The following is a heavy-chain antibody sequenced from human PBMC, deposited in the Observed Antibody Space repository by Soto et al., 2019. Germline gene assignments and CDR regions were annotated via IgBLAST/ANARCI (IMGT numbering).Heavy chain of an antibody. CDR3: AKAQDYYFDSGTYKWFDP. CDR2: ISGAGLIT. J-gene: IGHJ5*02. V-gene: IGHV3-23*01. CDR1: GFTFSNFA. Sequence: EVQLLESGGGLVQPGGSLRLSCAASGFTFSNFAMSWVRQAPGKGLEWVSSISGAGLITYYADSVRGRFTISRDNTRNSLYLQIDSLRAEDSGDYYCAKAQDYYFDSGTYKWFDPWGHGTLVTVSS. D-gene: IGHD3-22*01.